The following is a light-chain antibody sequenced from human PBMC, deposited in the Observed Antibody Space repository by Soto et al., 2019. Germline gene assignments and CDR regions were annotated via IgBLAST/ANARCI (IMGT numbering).Light chain of an antibody. CDR2: WAS. CDR1: QRVLYSSNNQNY. V-gene: IGKV4-1*01. J-gene: IGKJ4*01. Sequence: IVMTQSPDSLAVSLGERATINCKSSQRVLYSSNNQNYLAWYQQKPRQPPKLIIYWASTRQSGVPDRFSGSGSGTDFTLTISGLQAEDVAVYYCQQYYNTPLTFGGGTKVDIK. CDR3: QQYYNTPLT.